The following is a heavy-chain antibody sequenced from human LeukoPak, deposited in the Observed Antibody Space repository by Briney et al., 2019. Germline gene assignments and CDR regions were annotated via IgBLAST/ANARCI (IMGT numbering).Heavy chain of an antibody. V-gene: IGHV4-39*01. CDR3: ARRAPEMGDFWSGYYTSGDAFDI. CDR1: GGSISSSSYY. Sequence: KPSETLSLTCTVSGGSISSSSYYWGWIRQPPGKGLEWIGSIYYSGSTYYNPSLKSRVTISVDTSKNQFSLKLSSVTAADTAVYYCARRAPEMGDFWSGYYTSGDAFDIWGQGTMVTVSS. CDR2: IYYSGST. J-gene: IGHJ3*02. D-gene: IGHD3-3*01.